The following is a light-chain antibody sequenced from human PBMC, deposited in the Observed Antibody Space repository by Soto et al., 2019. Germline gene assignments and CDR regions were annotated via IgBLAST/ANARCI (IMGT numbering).Light chain of an antibody. CDR2: GAS. V-gene: IGKV3-15*01. CDR3: QHYYNWPPWT. Sequence: SCTASQSVSSHLAWYQQKPGQAPRLLIHGASTRATGIPARFSGSGSGTEFALTISGLQSEDVAVYYCQHYYNWPPWTFGQGTKVDIK. CDR1: QSVSSH. J-gene: IGKJ1*01.